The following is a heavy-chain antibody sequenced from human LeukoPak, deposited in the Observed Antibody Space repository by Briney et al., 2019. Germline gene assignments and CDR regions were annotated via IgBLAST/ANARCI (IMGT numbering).Heavy chain of an antibody. J-gene: IGHJ6*04. CDR3: AKSGGYDFWSLGMDV. Sequence: GGSLRLSCAASGFTFSSYAMSWVRQAPGKGLEWVSAISGSGGSTYYADSVKGRFTISRDNSKNTLYLQMNSLRAEDTAVYYCAKSGGYDFWSLGMDVWGKGTTVTVSS. V-gene: IGHV3-23*01. D-gene: IGHD3-3*01. CDR2: ISGSGGST. CDR1: GFTFSSYA.